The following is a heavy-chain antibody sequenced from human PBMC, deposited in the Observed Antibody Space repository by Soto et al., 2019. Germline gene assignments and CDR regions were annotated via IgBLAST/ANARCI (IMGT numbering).Heavy chain of an antibody. CDR3: ARPFYDILTGYYRSQPNTFDY. V-gene: IGHV1-3*01. CDR2: INAGNGNT. CDR1: GYTFTSYA. J-gene: IGHJ4*02. D-gene: IGHD3-9*01. Sequence: GASVKVSCKASGYTFTSYAMHWVRQAPGQRLEWMGWINAGNGNTKYSQKFQGRVTITRDTSASTAYMELSSLRSEDTAVYYCARPFYDILTGYYRSQPNTFDYWGQGTLVTVSS.